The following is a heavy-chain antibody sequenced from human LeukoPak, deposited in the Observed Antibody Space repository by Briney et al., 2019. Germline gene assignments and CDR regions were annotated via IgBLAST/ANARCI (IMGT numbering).Heavy chain of an antibody. J-gene: IGHJ4*02. CDR3: TKDLRYYYTDNHSTMDEHDY. CDR2: ILYDGSNK. Sequence: GRSLRLSCAASGFTFSGSAIHWVRQAPGQGLEWVAFILYDGSNKYYADSVKGRFTISRDNSKNTLSLQMNTLRAEDTALYYCTKDLRYYYTDNHSTMDEHDYWGQGTLVTVSS. D-gene: IGHD2/OR15-2a*01. V-gene: IGHV3-30*04. CDR1: GFTFSGSA.